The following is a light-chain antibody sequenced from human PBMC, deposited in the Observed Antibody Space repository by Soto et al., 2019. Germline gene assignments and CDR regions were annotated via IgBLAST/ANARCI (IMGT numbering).Light chain of an antibody. CDR3: QQSRRIPHI. J-gene: IGKJ2*01. CDR2: GAS. CDR1: QTINTY. Sequence: DIQMTQSPSSLSASVGDRVTITCRASQTINTYLNWYRQKPGKAPELLIYGASTLQRGVPSRFSGSGSGTDFTLTIRRLQPEDFATYYCQQSRRIPHIFGQGTKLEI. V-gene: IGKV1-39*01.